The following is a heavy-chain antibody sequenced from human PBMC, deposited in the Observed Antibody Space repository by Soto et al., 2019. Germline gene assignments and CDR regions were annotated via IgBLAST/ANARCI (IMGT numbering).Heavy chain of an antibody. D-gene: IGHD2-8*02. J-gene: IGHJ4*02. CDR3: ARDKITGLFDY. CDR1: GDSIRSGTYS. CDR2: FWSTGTT. Sequence: SETLSLTCTVSGDSIRSGTYSWSWLRQSPGKGLEWIGDFWSTGTTYYNPSLKSRVTISLDTSKNQFSLKLTSVTAADTAVYYCARDKITGLFDYWGQGTLVTVSS. V-gene: IGHV4-39*02.